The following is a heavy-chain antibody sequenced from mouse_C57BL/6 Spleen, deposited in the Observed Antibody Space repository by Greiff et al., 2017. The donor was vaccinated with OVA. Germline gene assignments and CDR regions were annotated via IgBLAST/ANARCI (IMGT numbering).Heavy chain of an antibody. V-gene: IGHV14-2*01. CDR2: IDPEDGET. Sequence: VHLQQSGAELVKPGASVKLSCTASGFNFTDYYMHWVKQRTEQGLEWIGRIDPEDGETKYDPKFQGKATMTADKSSSTAYMQLRSLTSEDTAVYYCARERGDYYGMAYWGQGTLVTVSA. CDR3: ARERGDYYGMAY. J-gene: IGHJ4*01. CDR1: GFNFTDYY.